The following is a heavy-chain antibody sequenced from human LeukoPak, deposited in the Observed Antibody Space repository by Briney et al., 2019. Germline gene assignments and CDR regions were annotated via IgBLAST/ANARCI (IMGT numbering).Heavy chain of an antibody. CDR2: ISWNSGSI. J-gene: IGHJ3*02. V-gene: IGHV3-9*01. CDR1: GFTFDDYA. D-gene: IGHD3-16*01. Sequence: PGGSLRLSCAASGFTFDDYAMHWVRQAPGKGLEWVSGISWNSGSIGYADSVKGRFTISRDNAKNSLYLQMNSLRAEDTALYYCAKTGGVLRFLDAFDIWGQGTMVTVSS. CDR3: AKTGGVLRFLDAFDI.